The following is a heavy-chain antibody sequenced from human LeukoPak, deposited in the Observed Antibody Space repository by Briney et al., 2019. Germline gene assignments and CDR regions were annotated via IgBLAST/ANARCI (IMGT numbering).Heavy chain of an antibody. Sequence: SSVKVSCKASRGTFSNYAISWVRQAPGQGLEWMGRIIHFLDIPNYAQKFQGRVTITADKSTSTAYMELSSLRSEDTAVYYCARWAAYCSSSSCPYFFDFWGQGTLVTVSS. CDR3: ARWAAYCSSSSCPYFFDF. D-gene: IGHD2-2*01. CDR1: RGTFSNYA. J-gene: IGHJ4*02. V-gene: IGHV1-69*04. CDR2: IIHFLDIP.